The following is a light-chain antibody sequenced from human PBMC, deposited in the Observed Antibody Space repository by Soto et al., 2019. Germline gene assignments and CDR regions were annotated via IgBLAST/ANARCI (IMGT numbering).Light chain of an antibody. J-gene: IGLJ3*02. CDR2: DVS. V-gene: IGLV2-14*03. CDR3: SSFTDTGTVM. CDR1: SSDVGAHHS. Sequence: QSALTQPGSVSGSPGQSFTIPCTGSSSDVGAHHSVSWYQQHPGKAPKLIIFDVSNRPSGVSNRFSGSKSGNTASLTISGLQPEDEGDYYCSSFTDTGTVMFGGGTKLTVL.